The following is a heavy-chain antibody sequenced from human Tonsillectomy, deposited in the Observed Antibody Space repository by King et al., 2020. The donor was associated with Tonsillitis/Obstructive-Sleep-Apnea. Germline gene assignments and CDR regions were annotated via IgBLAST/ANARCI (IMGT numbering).Heavy chain of an antibody. D-gene: IGHD1-26*01. CDR2: ISWDSGSI. Sequence: VQLVESGGGLVQPGRSLRLSCAASGFTFDDYAMHWVRQAPGKGLEWVSGISWDSGSIAYADSVKGRFTISRDNARNSLYLQMNSLRPEDTALYYCAKGAAATRYHWFDPWGQGTLVTVSS. CDR1: GFTFDDYA. V-gene: IGHV3-9*01. J-gene: IGHJ5*02. CDR3: AKGAAATRYHWFDP.